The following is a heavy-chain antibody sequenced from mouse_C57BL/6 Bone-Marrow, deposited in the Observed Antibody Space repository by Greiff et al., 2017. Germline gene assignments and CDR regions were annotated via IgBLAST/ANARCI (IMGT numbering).Heavy chain of an antibody. V-gene: IGHV14-4*01. CDR1: SFNIKDDY. J-gene: IGHJ1*03. CDR2: IDPENGDT. D-gene: IGHD2-3*01. Sequence: EVQLQQSGAELVRPGASVKLSCTASSFNIKDDYMHWVKQRPEQGLEWIGWIDPENGDTEYASKFQGKATITADTSSNTAYLQLSSLTSEDTAVYYCTTWLLRYFDVWGTGTTVTVSS. CDR3: TTWLLRYFDV.